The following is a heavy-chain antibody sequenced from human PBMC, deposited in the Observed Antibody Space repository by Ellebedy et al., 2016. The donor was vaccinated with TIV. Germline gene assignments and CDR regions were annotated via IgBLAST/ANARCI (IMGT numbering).Heavy chain of an antibody. CDR2: IYTSGNT. V-gene: IGHV4-4*07. CDR1: GASLSSAY. Sequence: MPSETLSLTCTVSGASLSSAYWSWIRQSAGKGLEWIGRIYTSGNTNYNLSLKSRVTMSVDTSKNHFSLKLTSVTAADTARYYCARGGSFANYWGQGILVTVSS. J-gene: IGHJ4*02. CDR3: ARGGSFANY. D-gene: IGHD1-26*01.